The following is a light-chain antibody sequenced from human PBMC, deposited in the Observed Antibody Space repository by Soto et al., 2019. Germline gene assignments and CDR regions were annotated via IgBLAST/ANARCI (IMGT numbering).Light chain of an antibody. Sequence: IVLTQSPATLSLCPGETAVLSCRASQTVNTYLSWYQQRPGQAPRLLIYDASKRVPGIPARFSGSGSGTDFTLTISSLEPEDFAVYYCQQRGTSITFGQGTRLDIE. J-gene: IGKJ5*01. CDR3: QQRGTSIT. CDR2: DAS. CDR1: QTVNTY. V-gene: IGKV3-11*01.